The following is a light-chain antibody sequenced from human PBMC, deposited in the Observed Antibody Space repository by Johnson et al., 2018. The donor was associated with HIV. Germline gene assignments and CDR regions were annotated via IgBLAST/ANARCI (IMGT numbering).Light chain of an antibody. J-gene: IGLJ1*01. CDR3: GTWDISLSAHYV. Sequence: QSVLTQPPSVSAAPGQKVTISCSGTSSNVGNNYVSWYQQFPGTAPKLLIYEKNKRPSGIPDRFSASKSGTSATLAITGLQTGDDADYYCGTWDISLSAHYVCGTGTKVTVL. V-gene: IGLV1-51*02. CDR2: EKN. CDR1: SSNVGNNY.